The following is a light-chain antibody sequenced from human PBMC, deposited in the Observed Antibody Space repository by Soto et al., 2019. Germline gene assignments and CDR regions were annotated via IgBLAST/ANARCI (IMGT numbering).Light chain of an antibody. CDR2: ATS. V-gene: IGKV1-12*01. J-gene: IGKJ3*01. CDR1: QGVGGW. CDR3: QQTHSLPLS. Sequence: QVTQSPSFVSAXVGNXVTMXXRASQGVGGWLAWYQQKPGKVTKLMIYATSRWNSGVTKRFSRSGSGTDFTLSISSLQPEDFATYYCQQTHSLPLSFGPGGKVDLK.